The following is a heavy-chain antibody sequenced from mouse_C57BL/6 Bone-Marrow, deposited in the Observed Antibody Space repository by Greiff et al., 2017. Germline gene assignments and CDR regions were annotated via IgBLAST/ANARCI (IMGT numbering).Heavy chain of an antibody. CDR3: ARNAVGAHFDV. Sequence: QVQLQQSGAELARPGASVKLSCKASGYTFTSYGISWVKQRPGQGLEWIGEIYPRSGNTYYNEKFKGKATLTADKSSSTAYMELRSLTSEDSAGYFCARNAVGAHFDVWGTGTTVTVSA. D-gene: IGHD1-1*02. CDR1: GYTFTSYG. J-gene: IGHJ1*03. CDR2: IYPRSGNT. V-gene: IGHV1-81*01.